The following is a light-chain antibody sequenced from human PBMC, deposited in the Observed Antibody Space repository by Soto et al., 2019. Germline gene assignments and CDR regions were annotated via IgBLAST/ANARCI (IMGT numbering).Light chain of an antibody. CDR1: QSVSSH. V-gene: IGKV3-11*01. CDR2: DAS. CDR3: QQRSNWPPT. Sequence: EIVLTQSPATLSLSPGERATLSCRASQSVSSHLAWYQQKPGQAPRLLIYDASNRATGIPVRFSGSGSGTDFTLTISSLEPEDFAVYYCQQRSNWPPTFGQGTKVEIK. J-gene: IGKJ1*01.